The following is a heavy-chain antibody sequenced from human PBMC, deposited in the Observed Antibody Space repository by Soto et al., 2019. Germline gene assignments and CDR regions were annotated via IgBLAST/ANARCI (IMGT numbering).Heavy chain of an antibody. V-gene: IGHV1-24*01. Sequence: GASVKVSCKVSGYTLTELSMHWVRQAPGKGLEWMGGFDPEDGETIYAQKFQGRVTMTEDTSTDTAYMELSSLRSEDTAVYYCARDRGSYDILTGQFDYWGQGTPVTVSS. CDR2: FDPEDGET. CDR1: GYTLTELS. CDR3: ARDRGSYDILTGQFDY. D-gene: IGHD3-9*01. J-gene: IGHJ4*02.